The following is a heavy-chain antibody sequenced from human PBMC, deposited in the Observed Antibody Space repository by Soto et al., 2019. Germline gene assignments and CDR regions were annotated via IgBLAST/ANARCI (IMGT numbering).Heavy chain of an antibody. V-gene: IGHV3-30-3*01. CDR2: ISYDGSNK. CDR3: ARDDSSGYYHTDNWFDP. Sequence: GWALRLSCAASGFTFSSYAMHWVRQAPGKGLEWVAVISYDGSNKYYADSVKGRFTISRDNSKNTLYLQMNSLRAEDTAVYYCARDDSSGYYHTDNWFDPWGQGTLVTVS. CDR1: GFTFSSYA. D-gene: IGHD3-22*01. J-gene: IGHJ5*02.